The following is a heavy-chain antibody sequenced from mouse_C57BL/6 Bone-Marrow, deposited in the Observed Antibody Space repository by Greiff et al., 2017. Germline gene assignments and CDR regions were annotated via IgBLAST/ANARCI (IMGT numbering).Heavy chain of an antibody. Sequence: QVQLQQSGAELVKPGASVKMSCKASGYTFTTYPIEWMKQNHGKSLEWIGNFHPYNDDTKYNEKFKGKATLTVEKSSSTVYLELSRLTSDDSAVYYCARGGYYGSSYGGAMDYWGQGTSVTVSS. J-gene: IGHJ4*01. D-gene: IGHD1-1*01. V-gene: IGHV1-47*01. CDR1: GYTFTTYP. CDR3: ARGGYYGSSYGGAMDY. CDR2: FHPYNDDT.